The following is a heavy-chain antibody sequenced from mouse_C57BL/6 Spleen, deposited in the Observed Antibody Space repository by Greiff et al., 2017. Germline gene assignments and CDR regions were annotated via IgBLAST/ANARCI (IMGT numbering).Heavy chain of an antibody. D-gene: IGHD4-1*01. CDR3: AREGWDRYFDV. Sequence: EVQRVESGGGLVKPGGSLKLSCAASGFTFSSYAMSWVRQTPEKRLEWVATISDGGSYTYYPDNVKGRFTISRDNAKNNLYLQMSHLKSEDTAMYYCAREGWDRYFDVWGTGTTVTVSS. V-gene: IGHV5-4*01. CDR1: GFTFSSYA. CDR2: ISDGGSYT. J-gene: IGHJ1*03.